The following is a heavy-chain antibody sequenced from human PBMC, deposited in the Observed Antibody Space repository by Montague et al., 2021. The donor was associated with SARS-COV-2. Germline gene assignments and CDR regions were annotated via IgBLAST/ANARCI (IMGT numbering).Heavy chain of an antibody. D-gene: IGHD3-22*01. Sequence: SETLSLTCAVYDGSFSDYSWTWIRQPPGKGLEWIGEINHRGSTNYNPSLKSRVTISVDTSKNQFSLKMTSVTAADTAVYYCARGRQHINMVVVVVTGGEYYFDVWGQGTLVAGSS. J-gene: IGHJ4*02. V-gene: IGHV4-34*01. CDR2: INHRGST. CDR1: DGSFSDYS. CDR3: ARGRQHINMVVVVVTGGEYYFDV.